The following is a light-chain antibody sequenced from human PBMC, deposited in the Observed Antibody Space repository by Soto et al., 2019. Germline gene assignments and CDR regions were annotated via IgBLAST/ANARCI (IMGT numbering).Light chain of an antibody. Sequence: EIVLTQSPGTLSLSPGERATLSCRASQSVRNVYLAWYQQKPGQAPRLLIYDASNRATGIPDRFSGSGSGKDFTLTIKRLEAEDFAGDYCQQSGSSPRTFGQGTKLEIK. CDR1: QSVRNVY. CDR2: DAS. J-gene: IGKJ2*01. V-gene: IGKV3-20*01. CDR3: QQSGSSPRT.